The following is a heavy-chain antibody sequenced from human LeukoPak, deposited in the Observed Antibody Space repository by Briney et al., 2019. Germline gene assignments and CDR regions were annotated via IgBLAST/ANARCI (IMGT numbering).Heavy chain of an antibody. Sequence: GGSLRLSCAASEFTFSSYGMHWVRQAPGKGLEWVSSISSSSSYIYYADSVKGRFTISRDNAKNSLYLQMNSLRAEDTAVYYCARALGDGWFDPWGQGTLVTVSS. V-gene: IGHV3-21*01. CDR2: ISSSSSYI. J-gene: IGHJ5*02. CDR3: ARALGDGWFDP. CDR1: EFTFSSYG.